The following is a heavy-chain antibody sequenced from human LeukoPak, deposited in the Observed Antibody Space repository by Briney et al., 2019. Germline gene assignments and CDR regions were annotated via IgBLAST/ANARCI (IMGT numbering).Heavy chain of an antibody. CDR2: ISSSGSTI. Sequence: GGSLRLSCAASGFTFSDYYMSWIRQAPGKGLEWVSYISSSGSTIYYADSVKGRFTVSRDNSMNTLYLQMSSLRAEDTAVYFCAKGSSGSRPYYFDYWGQGVLVTVSS. J-gene: IGHJ4*02. CDR3: AKGSSGSRPYYFDY. CDR1: GFTFSDYY. D-gene: IGHD6-13*01. V-gene: IGHV3-11*01.